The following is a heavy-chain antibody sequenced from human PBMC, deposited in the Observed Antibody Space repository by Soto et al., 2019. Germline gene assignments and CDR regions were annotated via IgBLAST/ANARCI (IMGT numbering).Heavy chain of an antibody. CDR1: GFSFRNYG. CDR3: AKDRLRGGFLTTATSNGMDV. J-gene: IGHJ6*02. V-gene: IGHV3-30*18. Sequence: GWALRLSCEDSGFSFRNYGMHWFRQAPFNVLEWVAFISSDGSNKYYADSVKVRFTISRDNSKNTLYLLMNSLRPGDTAVYYCAKDRLRGGFLTTATSNGMDVWGQGTTVTVSS. D-gene: IGHD2-15*01. CDR2: ISSDGSNK.